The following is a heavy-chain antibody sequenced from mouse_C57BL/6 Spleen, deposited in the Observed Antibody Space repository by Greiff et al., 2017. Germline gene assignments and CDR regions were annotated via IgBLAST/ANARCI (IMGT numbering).Heavy chain of an antibody. V-gene: IGHV1-55*01. CDR1: GYTFTSYW. Sequence: LQESGAELVKPGASVKMSCKASGYTFTSYWITWVKQRPGQGLEWIGDIYPGSGSTNYNEKFKSKATLTVDTSSSTAYMQLSSLTSEDSAVYYYARNEPSYAMDYWGQGTSVTVSS. CDR3: ARNEPSYAMDY. J-gene: IGHJ4*01. CDR2: IYPGSGST.